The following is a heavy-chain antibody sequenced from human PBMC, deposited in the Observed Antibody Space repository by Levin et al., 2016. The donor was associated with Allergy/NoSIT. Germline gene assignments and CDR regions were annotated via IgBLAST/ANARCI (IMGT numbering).Heavy chain of an antibody. Sequence: GESLKISCAASGFTFSSYTMNWVRQAPGKGLEWVSAISGSGGSTSYADSVKGRFTISRDNSKNTLFLQMNSLRAEDTAVYSCAKPPLSSSYLFDSWGQGTLVTVSS. CDR1: GFTFSSYT. V-gene: IGHV3-23*01. CDR2: ISGSGGST. J-gene: IGHJ4*02. D-gene: IGHD3-3*01. CDR3: AKPPLSSSYLFDS.